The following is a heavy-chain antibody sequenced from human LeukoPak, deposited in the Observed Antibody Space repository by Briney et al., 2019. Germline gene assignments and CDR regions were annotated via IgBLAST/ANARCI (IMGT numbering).Heavy chain of an antibody. CDR2: ISSSSTYI. J-gene: IGHJ4*02. V-gene: IGHV3-21*01. D-gene: IGHD5-24*01. CDR1: GFTFSSYS. Sequence: GGSLRLSCAASGFTFSSYSMNWVRQAPGKGLEWVSSISSSSTYIYYADSMRGRFTISRDNAKNSLYLQMNSLRAEDTALYYCASSFPRRDDYNSNYFDYWGQGTLVTVSS. CDR3: ASSFPRRDDYNSNYFDY.